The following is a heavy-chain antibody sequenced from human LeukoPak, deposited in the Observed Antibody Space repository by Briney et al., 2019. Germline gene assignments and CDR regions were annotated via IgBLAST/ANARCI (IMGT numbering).Heavy chain of an antibody. Sequence: GGSLRLSCAASGFTFDDNAMHWVRQAPGKGLEWVSLISGDGGTKHYADSVKGRFTISRDNSKNSLFLQMNSLRTEDTALYYCAKDTVGATVFDYWGQGTLVTVSS. CDR1: GFTFDDNA. CDR3: AKDTVGATVFDY. J-gene: IGHJ4*02. D-gene: IGHD1-26*01. CDR2: ISGDGGTK. V-gene: IGHV3-43*02.